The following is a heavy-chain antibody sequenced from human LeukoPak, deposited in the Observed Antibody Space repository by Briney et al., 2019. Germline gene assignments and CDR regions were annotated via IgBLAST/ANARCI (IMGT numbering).Heavy chain of an antibody. Sequence: SETLSLTCTVSGGSISSGSYYWSWIRQPAGKGLEWIGRIYTSGSTNYNPSLKSRVTISVDTSKNQFSLQLSSVTAADTAVYYCARVVVVAATSRSYYYYYMDVWGKGTTVTVSS. D-gene: IGHD2-15*01. CDR3: ARVVVVAATSRSYYYYYMDV. V-gene: IGHV4-61*02. CDR2: IYTSGST. J-gene: IGHJ6*03. CDR1: GGSISSGSYY.